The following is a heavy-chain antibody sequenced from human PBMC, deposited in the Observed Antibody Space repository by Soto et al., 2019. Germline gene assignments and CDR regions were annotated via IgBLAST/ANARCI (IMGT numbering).Heavy chain of an antibody. D-gene: IGHD4-4*01. CDR2: IYPGDSDT. Sequence: GESLKISCKGSGYSFTSYWIGWVRQMPGKGLEWMGIIYPGDSDTRYSPSFQGQVTISADKSISTAYLQWSSLKASDTAMYYCARRTVTKGGYYGMDVWGQGTTVTVSS. CDR3: ARRTVTKGGYYGMDV. CDR1: GYSFTSYW. V-gene: IGHV5-51*01. J-gene: IGHJ6*02.